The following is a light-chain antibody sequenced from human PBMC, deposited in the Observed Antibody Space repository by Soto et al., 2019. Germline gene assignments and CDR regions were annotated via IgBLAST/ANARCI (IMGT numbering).Light chain of an antibody. CDR1: SSDVGGYNY. CDR2: EVS. Sequence: QSALTQPASVSGSPGQSITISCTGTSSDVGGYNYVSWYQQYPGKAPKLLIYEVSNRPSGVSNRFSGSKSGNTASLTISGLQAEDEADYYCTSYTSSPTYVVFGGGTKVTVL. V-gene: IGLV2-14*01. CDR3: TSYTSSPTYVV. J-gene: IGLJ2*01.